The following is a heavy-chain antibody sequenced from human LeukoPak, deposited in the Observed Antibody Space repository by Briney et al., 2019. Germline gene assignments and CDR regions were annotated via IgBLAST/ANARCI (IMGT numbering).Heavy chain of an antibody. CDR3: ARGEWIQLWSPPPVDY. V-gene: IGHV3-21*01. CDR2: ISSSSSYI. Sequence: PGGSLRLSCAASGFTFSSYSMNWVRQAPGQGLEWVSSISSSSSYIYYADSVKGRFTISRDNAKNSLYLQMNSLRAEDTAVYYCARGEWIQLWSPPPVDYWGQGALVTVSS. CDR1: GFTFSSYS. J-gene: IGHJ4*02. D-gene: IGHD5-18*01.